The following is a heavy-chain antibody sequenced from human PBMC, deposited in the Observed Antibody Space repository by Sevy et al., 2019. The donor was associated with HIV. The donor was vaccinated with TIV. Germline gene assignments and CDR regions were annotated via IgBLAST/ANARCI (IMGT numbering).Heavy chain of an antibody. CDR2: ISYDGSET. V-gene: IGHV3-30-3*01. Sequence: GGCLRLSCAGSGFTFSDYAMHWVRQAPGEGLEWVAVISYDGSETYYADSVKGRFTISRDNSEDTLDLQMNGLRAEDTAVYYCVREGAPYRNVRYCSGNNCYYNWFDPWGQGTQVTVSS. CDR1: GFTFSDYA. D-gene: IGHD2-15*01. J-gene: IGHJ5*02. CDR3: VREGAPYRNVRYCSGNNCYYNWFDP.